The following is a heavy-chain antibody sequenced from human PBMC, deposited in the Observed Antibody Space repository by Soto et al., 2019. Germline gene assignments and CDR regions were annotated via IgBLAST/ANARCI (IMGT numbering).Heavy chain of an antibody. D-gene: IGHD6-19*01. CDR1: GFSLSSTRMA. Sequence: QITLKESGPTLVKPTQTLTLTCTFSGFSLSSTRMAVGWIRQPPGKALEWLALIYWDDDKRYSPFLKSRLTIXXXTXQNQVVLTMSNMDPVDKARYYCAHIVVAGLGYYFDYWGQGTLVTVSS. J-gene: IGHJ4*02. CDR3: AHIVVAGLGYYFDY. V-gene: IGHV2-5*02. CDR2: IYWDDDK.